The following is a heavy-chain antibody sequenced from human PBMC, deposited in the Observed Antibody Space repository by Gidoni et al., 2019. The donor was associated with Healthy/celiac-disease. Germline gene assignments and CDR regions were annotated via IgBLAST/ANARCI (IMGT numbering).Heavy chain of an antibody. D-gene: IGHD3-22*01. CDR2: INHRCST. CDR3: ARNPTKRLKYYYDSSGYYYFDY. Sequence: QVQLQQWGAGLLKPSETLSLTCAVYGGSFSGSYWSWIRQPPGKGLEWIGEINHRCSTNYNPSLKSRVTISVDTSKNQFSLKLSSVTAADTAVYYCARNPTKRLKYYYDSSGYYYFDYWGQGTLVTVSS. V-gene: IGHV4-34*01. CDR1: GGSFSGSY. J-gene: IGHJ4*02.